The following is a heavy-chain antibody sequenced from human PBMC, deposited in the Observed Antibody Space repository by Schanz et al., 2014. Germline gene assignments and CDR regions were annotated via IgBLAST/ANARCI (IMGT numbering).Heavy chain of an antibody. Sequence: QVQLVESGGGVVRPGRSLRLSCAASGFTFNNYGMHWVRQAPGKGLEWVAVIWYDGTDRYYADSVKGRFTISRDNYKNTLYLQMNSLRAEDPAVYYCAKGSMAARPLLPTDYYFYGTDIWVQGATVTVSS. CDR1: GFTFNNYG. CDR2: IWYDGTDR. D-gene: IGHD6-6*01. J-gene: IGHJ6*02. V-gene: IGHV3-33*06. CDR3: AKGSMAARPLLPTDYYFYGTDI.